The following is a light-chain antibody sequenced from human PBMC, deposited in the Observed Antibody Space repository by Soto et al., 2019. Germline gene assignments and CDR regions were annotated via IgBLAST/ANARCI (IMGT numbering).Light chain of an antibody. Sequence: EIVLTQSPGTLSLSPGERATLSCRASQSVSSSYLVWYQQKPGQAPRLLIYGASSRATGIRDRFSGSGSGTDFTLTISRLEPEDFAVYYCQQYGSSSWTFGQGTKVEIK. CDR1: QSVSSSY. CDR2: GAS. CDR3: QQYGSSSWT. V-gene: IGKV3-20*01. J-gene: IGKJ1*01.